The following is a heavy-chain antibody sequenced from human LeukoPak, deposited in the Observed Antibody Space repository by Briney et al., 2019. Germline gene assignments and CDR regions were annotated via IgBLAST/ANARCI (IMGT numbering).Heavy chain of an antibody. V-gene: IGHV3-9*01. Sequence: HPEGSLRLSCAASGFTFDDYAMHWVRQAPGKGLEWVSGISWNSGSIGCADSVKGRFTISRDNAKNSLYLQMNSLRAEDTALYYCAKDKSGYYFDYWGQGTLVTVSS. CDR3: AKDKSGYYFDY. D-gene: IGHD3-10*01. CDR2: ISWNSGSI. J-gene: IGHJ4*02. CDR1: GFTFDDYA.